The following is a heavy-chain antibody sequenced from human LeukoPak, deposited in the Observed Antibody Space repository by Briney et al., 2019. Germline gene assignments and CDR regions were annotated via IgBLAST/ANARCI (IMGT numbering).Heavy chain of an antibody. CDR2: INHSGST. J-gene: IGHJ6*03. D-gene: IGHD3-16*01. CDR3: ARVVDPGGYYYFYYMDV. Sequence: PSETLSLTWAVYGGSFSGYYRSWIRQPPGQGLESIGEINHSGSTNYNPSLKSRVTISVDTSKNQLSLKLSSVTAADTAVYYCARVVDPGGYYYFYYMDVWGKGTTVTVSS. V-gene: IGHV4-34*01. CDR1: GGSFSGYY.